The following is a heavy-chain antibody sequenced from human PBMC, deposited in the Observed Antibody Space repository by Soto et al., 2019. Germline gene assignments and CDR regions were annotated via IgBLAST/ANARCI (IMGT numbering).Heavy chain of an antibody. J-gene: IGHJ6*03. CDR1: GFTFSSYG. CDR3: AKDVRGAPDYMDV. Sequence: QVQLVESGGGVVQPGRSLRLSCAASGFTFSSYGMHWVRQAPGKGLEWVAVISYDGSNKYYADSVKGRFTISRDNSKNPLYLQMNSLRAEDTAVYYCAKDVRGAPDYMDVWGKGTTVTVSS. CDR2: ISYDGSNK. D-gene: IGHD3-10*01. V-gene: IGHV3-30*18.